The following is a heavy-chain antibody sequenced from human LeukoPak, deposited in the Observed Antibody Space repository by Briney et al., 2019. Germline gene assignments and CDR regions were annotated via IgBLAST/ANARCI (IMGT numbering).Heavy chain of an antibody. J-gene: IGHJ4*02. CDR3: AKTRDMDMYYFDN. D-gene: IGHD2-15*01. CDR1: GCSISSFYW. CDR2: VYYSGST. Sequence: PSDTLSLTCDVSGCSISSFYWWGWIREPRGRVVELIGYVYYSGSTYYNPSLKSRITMSVDTSKRQFSLKLSYVTAVDTAVYYCAKTRDMDMYYFDNWGQGILVTVSS. V-gene: IGHV4-28*01.